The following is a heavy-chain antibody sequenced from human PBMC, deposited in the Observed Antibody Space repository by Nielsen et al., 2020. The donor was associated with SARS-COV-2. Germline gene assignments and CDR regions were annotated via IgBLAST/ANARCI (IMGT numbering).Heavy chain of an antibody. J-gene: IGHJ4*02. V-gene: IGHV3-21*04. CDR2: ISGSSRYI. CDR3: AKRWELAY. Sequence: GESLKISCAASGFIFSDYKMNWVRQAPGKGLEWVSCISGSSRYIYYADSVKGRFTISRDNAKNTLYLQMNSLRAEDTAVYYCAKRWELAYWGQGTLVTVSS. D-gene: IGHD1-26*01. CDR1: GFIFSDYK.